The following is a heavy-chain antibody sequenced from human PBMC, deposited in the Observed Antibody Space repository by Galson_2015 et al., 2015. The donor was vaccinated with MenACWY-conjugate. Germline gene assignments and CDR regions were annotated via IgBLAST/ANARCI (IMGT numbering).Heavy chain of an antibody. CDR2: IYDCGTT. CDR1: GASISTDY. CDR3: AREFSY. D-gene: IGHD2/OR15-2a*01. J-gene: IGHJ4*02. Sequence: QVQLQESGPGLVKPSETLSLTCSVSGASISTDYWSWIRQPPGKGLEWIGLIYDCGTTKYNPSLKGRVTISLDTSKNQVSLKLSSVTAADTAVYYCAREFSYWGQGTLVTVSS. V-gene: IGHV4-59*01.